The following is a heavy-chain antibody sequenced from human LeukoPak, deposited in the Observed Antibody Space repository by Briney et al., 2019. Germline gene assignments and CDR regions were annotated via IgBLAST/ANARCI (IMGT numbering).Heavy chain of an antibody. V-gene: IGHV4-30-4*01. CDR3: ARVLGSSGYYSPYFDY. Sequence: SETLSLTCTVSGGSISSGDHCWSWIRQPPGKGLEWIGYIYYSGSTYYNPSLKSRVTISVDTSKNQFSLKLSSVTAADTAVYYCARVLGSSGYYSPYFDYWGQGTLVTVSS. CDR1: GGSISSGDHC. D-gene: IGHD3-22*01. CDR2: IYYSGST. J-gene: IGHJ4*02.